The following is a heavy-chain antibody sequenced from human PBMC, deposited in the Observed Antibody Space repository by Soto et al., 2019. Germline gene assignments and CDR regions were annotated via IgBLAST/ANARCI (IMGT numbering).Heavy chain of an antibody. CDR1: GVSVSTGGYF. J-gene: IGHJ5*02. D-gene: IGHD3-22*01. V-gene: IGHV4-31*03. Sequence: SETLSLTCTVSGVSVSTGGYFWTWIRQHPGKGLEWIGNIYYSGMTYYNPSLRGRVSISLDPSESQFSLKLNSVTAADTAVYYCARFTYDSSGYWWFDPWGQGTLVTVSS. CDR2: IYYSGMT. CDR3: ARFTYDSSGYWWFDP.